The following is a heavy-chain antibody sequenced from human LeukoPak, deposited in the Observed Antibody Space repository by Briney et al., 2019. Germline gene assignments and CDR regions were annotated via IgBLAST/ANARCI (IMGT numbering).Heavy chain of an antibody. CDR2: INQDGSEK. CDR1: GFSFSSYW. J-gene: IGHJ4*02. V-gene: IGHV3-7*01. Sequence: GGSLRLSCAVYGFSFSSYWMGWVRQAPGKGLEWVANINQDGSEKKYVDPLKGRFSISRDNAKNSLYLQMNSLRAEDTAVYYCVRCPRPSYYFDYWGQGTLVTVSS. CDR3: VRCPRPSYYFDY. D-gene: IGHD7-27*01.